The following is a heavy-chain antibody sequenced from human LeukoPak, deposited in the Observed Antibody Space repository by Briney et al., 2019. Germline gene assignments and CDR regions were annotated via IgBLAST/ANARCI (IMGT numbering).Heavy chain of an antibody. Sequence: GGSLRLSCAASGFTFSSYAMSWVRQAPGKGLEWGSGISGSGGKTYYADSVKGRFTISRDNAKNSLYLQMNSLRAEATAVCYCARSTSPYYYMDVWGKGTTVTISS. CDR2: ISGSGGKT. J-gene: IGHJ6*03. CDR1: GFTFSSYA. D-gene: IGHD5/OR15-5a*01. CDR3: ARSTSPYYYMDV. V-gene: IGHV3-23*01.